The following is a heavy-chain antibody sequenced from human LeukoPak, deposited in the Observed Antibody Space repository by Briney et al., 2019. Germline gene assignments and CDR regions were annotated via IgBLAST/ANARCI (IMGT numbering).Heavy chain of an antibody. CDR3: TTDPYYYDSSTLCAY. Sequence: GGSLRLSCAASGFTFSNAWMNWVRQAPGKGLEWVGRIKSKTDGGTTDYAAPVKGRFTISRDDSKNTLYLLMNSLKTEDTAVYYCTTDPYYYDSSTLCAYWGQGTLVTVSS. CDR1: GFTFSNAW. J-gene: IGHJ4*02. D-gene: IGHD3-22*01. CDR2: IKSKTDGGTT. V-gene: IGHV3-15*07.